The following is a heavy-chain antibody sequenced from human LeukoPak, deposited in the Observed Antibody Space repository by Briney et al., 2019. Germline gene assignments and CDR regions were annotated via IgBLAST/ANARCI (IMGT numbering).Heavy chain of an antibody. CDR3: AKGLGDYDDFRLGF. V-gene: IGHV3-23*01. D-gene: IGHD4-17*01. J-gene: IGHJ4*02. CDR2: ISTSGGDT. CDR1: GFTFTDSA. Sequence: PGGSLRLSCAASGFTFTDSAMTWVRQAPGKGLEWVSAISTSGGDTIYTDSVKDRFTISRDNSKNTLYLHTNSLRVEDTAVYYCAKGLGDYDDFRLGFWGQGTLVTVSS.